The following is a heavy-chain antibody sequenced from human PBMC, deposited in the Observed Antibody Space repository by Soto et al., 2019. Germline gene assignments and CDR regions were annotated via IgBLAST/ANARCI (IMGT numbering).Heavy chain of an antibody. Sequence: GGSLRLSCAASGFTFNRNWMSWVRQAPGKGLEWVANIKPDGSQKWYVDSVKGRFAISRDNAKNSLFLEMNNLRAEDTAVYYCARGDYYDSSGPFSDAFDIWGQGTMVTVS. V-gene: IGHV3-7*04. CDR2: IKPDGSQK. CDR3: ARGDYYDSSGPFSDAFDI. J-gene: IGHJ3*02. CDR1: GFTFNRNW. D-gene: IGHD3-22*01.